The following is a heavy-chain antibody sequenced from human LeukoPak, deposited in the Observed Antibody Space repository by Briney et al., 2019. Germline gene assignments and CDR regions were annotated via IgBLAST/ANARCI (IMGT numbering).Heavy chain of an antibody. V-gene: IGHV3-21*01. J-gene: IGHJ4*02. D-gene: IGHD6-13*01. CDR1: GFTFSSYS. CDR3: AKDLGIAAGGPFDY. CDR2: ISSSSSYI. Sequence: GGSLRLSCAASGFTFSSYSMNWVRQAPGKGLEWVSSISSSSSYIYYADSVKGRFTISRDNAKNSLYLQMNSLRAEDTAVNYCAKDLGIAAGGPFDYWGQGSLVTVSS.